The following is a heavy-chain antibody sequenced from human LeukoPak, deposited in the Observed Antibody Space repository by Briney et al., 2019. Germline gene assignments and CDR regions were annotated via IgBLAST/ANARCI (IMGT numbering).Heavy chain of an antibody. D-gene: IGHD1-1*01. CDR2: IYNGGST. CDR3: ARTAQLERPVPLRNYYYMDV. Sequence: GGSLRLSWAASGFTVSSKYMSWVRQAPGKGLEWVSVIYNGGSTYYADSVKGRFTISRDNSKNTLYLQMHSLRAEDTAVYYCARTAQLERPVPLRNYYYMDVWGKGTTVTISS. J-gene: IGHJ6*03. V-gene: IGHV3-53*01. CDR1: GFTVSSKY.